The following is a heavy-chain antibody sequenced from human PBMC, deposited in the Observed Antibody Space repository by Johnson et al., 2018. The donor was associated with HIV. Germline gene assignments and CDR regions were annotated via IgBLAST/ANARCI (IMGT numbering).Heavy chain of an antibody. CDR1: GFSVSGNY. Sequence: VQLVESGGGLIQPGGSLRVSCAASGFSVSGNYMSWVRQAPGKGLEWVSSIYVGGNTYSADSVKGRFTISRDNAKNSLYLQMNSLRAEDTAVYYCARGIAARVAFDIWGQGTMVTVSS. CDR3: ARGIAARVAFDI. CDR2: IYVGGNT. V-gene: IGHV3-53*01. J-gene: IGHJ3*02. D-gene: IGHD6-13*01.